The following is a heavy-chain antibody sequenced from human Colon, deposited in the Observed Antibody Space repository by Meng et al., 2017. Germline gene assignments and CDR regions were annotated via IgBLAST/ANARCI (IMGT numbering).Heavy chain of an antibody. J-gene: IGHJ5*02. V-gene: IGHV4-39*01. CDR2: IGHAGAL. CDR3: VRSSGWVKTGFDP. CDR1: GGSISTPGYY. Sequence: QLQLQESGPGLVKPSETLSLTCSVSGGSISTPGYYWGWIRQSPGKGLEWIGSIGHAGALYYTPSLKSRVTVSIDTSANQFFLTLTSVTAADTAVYYCVRSSGWVKTGFDPWGQGTLVTVSS. D-gene: IGHD6-19*01.